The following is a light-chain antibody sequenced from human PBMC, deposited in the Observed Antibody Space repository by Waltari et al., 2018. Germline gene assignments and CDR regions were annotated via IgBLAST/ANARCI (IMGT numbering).Light chain of an antibody. J-gene: IGLJ3*02. CDR3: SAWDTSLSAWV. CDR2: RKN. V-gene: IGLV10-54*01. CDR1: NNNVGNQG. Sequence: QAGLTQPPSVSKDLRQTATLTCTGNNNNVGNQGAAWLQLHQGHPPKVLSYRKNNRPQGISGGFSSSRSGNTASLTITGLQPEDEADYYCSAWDTSLSAWVVGGGTRLTVV.